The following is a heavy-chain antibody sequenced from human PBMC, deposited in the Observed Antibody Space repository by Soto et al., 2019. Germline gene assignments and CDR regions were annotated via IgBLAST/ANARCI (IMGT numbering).Heavy chain of an antibody. Sequence: GESLTISCTCSGYSFTRYWIGWVRQMPGKGPEWMGIIYPGDSDTRYSPSFQGQVTISADKSISTAYLQWSSLKASDTAMYYCARHDYGDPFDYWGQGTLVTVSS. D-gene: IGHD4-17*01. J-gene: IGHJ4*02. CDR3: ARHDYGDPFDY. CDR2: IYPGDSDT. CDR1: GYSFTRYW. V-gene: IGHV5-51*01.